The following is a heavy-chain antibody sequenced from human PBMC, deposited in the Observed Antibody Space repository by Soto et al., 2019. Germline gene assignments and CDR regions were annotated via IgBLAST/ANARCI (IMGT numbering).Heavy chain of an antibody. Sequence: SETLSLTCTVSGGSISSGDYYWSWIRQPPGKGLEWIGYIYYSGSTYYNPSLKSRVTISVDTSKNQFSLKLSSVTAADTAAYYCARAKHWSGIDYWGQGTLVTVSS. CDR2: IYYSGST. CDR3: ARAKHWSGIDY. V-gene: IGHV4-30-4*01. J-gene: IGHJ4*02. D-gene: IGHD3-3*01. CDR1: GGSISSGDYY.